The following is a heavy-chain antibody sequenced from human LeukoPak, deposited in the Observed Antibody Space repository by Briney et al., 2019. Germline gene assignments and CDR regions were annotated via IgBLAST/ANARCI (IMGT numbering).Heavy chain of an antibody. CDR2: IIPIFGTA. Sequence: SVKVSCKASGGTFSSYAISWVRQAPGQGLEWMGRIIPIFGTANYAQKFQGRVTITTDKSTSTAYMELSSLRSEDTAVYYCARDRSDSSGYEWHYWGQGTLATASS. D-gene: IGHD3-22*01. CDR1: GGTFSSYA. V-gene: IGHV1-69*05. J-gene: IGHJ4*02. CDR3: ARDRSDSSGYEWHY.